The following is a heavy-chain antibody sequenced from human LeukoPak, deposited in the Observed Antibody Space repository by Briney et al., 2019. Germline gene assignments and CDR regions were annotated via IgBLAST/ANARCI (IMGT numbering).Heavy chain of an antibody. D-gene: IGHD1-7*01. CDR1: GFTFSSYG. CDR2: ISYDGSNK. J-gene: IGHJ5*02. CDR3: ARDPATLYNWNYGPFDP. V-gene: IGHV3-30*03. Sequence: GGSLRLSCAASGFTFSSYGMHWVRQAPDKGLEWVAVISYDGSNKYYADSVKGRFTISRDNSKNTLYLQMNSLRAEDTAVYYCARDPATLYNWNYGPFDPWGQGTLVTVSS.